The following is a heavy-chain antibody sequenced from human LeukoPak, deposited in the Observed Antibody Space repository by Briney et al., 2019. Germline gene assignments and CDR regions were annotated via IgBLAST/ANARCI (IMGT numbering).Heavy chain of an antibody. V-gene: IGHV3-48*03. J-gene: IGHJ3*02. CDR2: ISSSGSTI. D-gene: IGHD2-15*01. CDR3: ARDFHYCSGGSCSWDDAFDI. Sequence: GSLRLSCAASGFTFSSYEMNWVRQAPGKGLEWVSYISSSGSTIYYADSVKGRFTISRDNAKNSLYLQMNSLRAEDTALYYCARDFHYCSGGSCSWDDAFDIWGQGTMVTVSS. CDR1: GFTFSSYE.